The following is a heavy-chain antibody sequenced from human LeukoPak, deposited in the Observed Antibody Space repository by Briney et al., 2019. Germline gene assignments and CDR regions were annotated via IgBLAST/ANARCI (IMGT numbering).Heavy chain of an antibody. D-gene: IGHD4-23*01. CDR1: RDTFIPYT. Sequence: SVKVSCTASRDTFIPYTFSWVRQAPGHGREWIGRIIPSLDVVNYAQKLPGRATLCLDRDTAPTSTGVSSLRVEDPTTYHCARGHCSPGNSPFDHWGQGTLVTVSS. V-gene: IGHV1-69*02. CDR3: ARGHCSPGNSPFDH. CDR2: IIPSLDVV. J-gene: IGHJ4*02.